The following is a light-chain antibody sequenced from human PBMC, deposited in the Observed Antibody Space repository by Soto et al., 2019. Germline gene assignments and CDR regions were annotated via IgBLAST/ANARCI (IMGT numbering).Light chain of an antibody. CDR2: GAS. CDR1: QSVSSSY. V-gene: IGKV3-20*01. Sequence: EIVLTQSPGTLSLSPGERATLSCRASQSVSSSYLACYQQKPGQAPRLLIYGASSRATGIPDRFSGSGSGTDFTLTISGLEPEDFAVYSCQQYDSSPTFGGGTKVDIK. CDR3: QQYDSSPT. J-gene: IGKJ4*01.